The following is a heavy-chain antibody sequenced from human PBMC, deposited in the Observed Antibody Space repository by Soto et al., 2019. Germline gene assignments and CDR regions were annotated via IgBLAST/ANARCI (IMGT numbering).Heavy chain of an antibody. CDR2: ISYDGSNK. D-gene: IGHD6-13*01. J-gene: IGHJ6*02. Sequence: GGSLRLSCAASGFTFSSYGMHWVRQAPGKGLEWVAVISYDGSNKYYADSVKGRFTMSRDNSKNTLYLQMNSLRAEDTAVYYCAKDTIPSGYSSSWYIGGYGMDVWGQGTTVTVSS. CDR3: AKDTIPSGYSSSWYIGGYGMDV. CDR1: GFTFSSYG. V-gene: IGHV3-30*18.